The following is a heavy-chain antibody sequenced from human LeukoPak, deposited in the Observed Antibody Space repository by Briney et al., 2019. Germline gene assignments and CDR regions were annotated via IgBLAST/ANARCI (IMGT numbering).Heavy chain of an antibody. D-gene: IGHD5-18*01. CDR1: GYTFTSYD. Sequence: GASVKVSCKASGYTFTSYDISWVRQAPGQGLEWMGGIIPIFGTANYAQKFQGRVTITADKSTSTAYMELSSLRSEDTAVYYCARFEPGGYSYGRPLPYYYYYMDVWGKGTTVTVSS. CDR2: IIPIFGTA. J-gene: IGHJ6*03. CDR3: ARFEPGGYSYGRPLPYYYYYMDV. V-gene: IGHV1-69*06.